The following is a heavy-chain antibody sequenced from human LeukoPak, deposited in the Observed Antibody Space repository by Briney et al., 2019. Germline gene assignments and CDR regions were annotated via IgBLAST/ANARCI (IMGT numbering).Heavy chain of an antibody. CDR2: IYYSGST. Sequence: SETLSLTCTVSGGSISSYYWSWIWQPPGKGLGWIGYIYYSGSTNYNPSLKSRVTISVDTSKNQFSLKLSSVNDADTAVYYCARARGGYGDYNWAGYYYYYIDVWGKGTPVTISS. J-gene: IGHJ6*03. CDR1: GGSISSYY. CDR3: ARARGGYGDYNWAGYYYYYIDV. D-gene: IGHD4-17*01. V-gene: IGHV4-59*01.